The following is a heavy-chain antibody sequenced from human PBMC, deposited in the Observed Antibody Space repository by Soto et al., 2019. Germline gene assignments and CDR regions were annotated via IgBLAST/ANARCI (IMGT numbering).Heavy chain of an antibody. CDR1: VGSISRSDYY. V-gene: IGHV4-39*01. CDR3: ARHLVLATTTYNWFDV. J-gene: IGHJ5*02. Sequence: SETLSLTCTFSVGSISRSDYYCGWIRHLPWKGLEWMGSLFYRATAYYNPSPRSRVTMFIDSSKNHFSLKLTSVTAADTAVYYCARHLVLATTTYNWFDVLGQGALVTVSS. CDR2: LFYRATA. D-gene: IGHD2-15*01.